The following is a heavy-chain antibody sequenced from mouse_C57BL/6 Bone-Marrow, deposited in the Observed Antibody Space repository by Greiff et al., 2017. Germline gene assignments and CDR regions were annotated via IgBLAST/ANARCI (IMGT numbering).Heavy chain of an antibody. CDR1: GFTFSSYA. J-gene: IGHJ3*01. CDR3: ARDRDTRFAY. D-gene: IGHD3-3*01. Sequence: EVQLVESGGGLVKPGGSLKLSCAASGFTFSSYAMSWVRQTPEKRLEWVATISDGGSYTYYPDNVKGRFTNARDNAKNNLYLQKSHLKSENTAMYYCARDRDTRFAYWGQGTLVTVSA. V-gene: IGHV5-4*01. CDR2: ISDGGSYT.